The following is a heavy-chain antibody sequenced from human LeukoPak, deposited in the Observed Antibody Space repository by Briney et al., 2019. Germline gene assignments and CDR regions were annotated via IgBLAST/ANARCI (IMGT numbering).Heavy chain of an antibody. CDR1: GYTFTSSY. V-gene: IGHV1-18*01. CDR3: APRNVYKGYFDN. D-gene: IGHD5-24*01. Sequence: ASVKVSCKASGYTFTSSYINWVRQAPGQRLEWMGWISAYNGRTNYAQKFQGRVTMTTDSSTSTAYMDLTSLRSDDTAVYYCAPRNVYKGYFDNWGQGTLVTVSS. J-gene: IGHJ4*02. CDR2: ISAYNGRT.